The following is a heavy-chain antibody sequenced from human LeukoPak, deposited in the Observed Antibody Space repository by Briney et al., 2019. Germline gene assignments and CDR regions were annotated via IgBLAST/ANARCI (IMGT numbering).Heavy chain of an antibody. CDR2: IYPGDSDT. D-gene: IGHD5-24*01. Sequence: GESLQISCKGSGFSFTNYWIAWVRQLPGKGLEWMGIIYPGDSDTRFSPSFQGQVTISADKSISTAYLQWSSLKASDTAMYCCARGEMAITDFDYWGQGTLVTVSS. CDR1: GFSFTNYW. J-gene: IGHJ4*02. V-gene: IGHV5-51*01. CDR3: ARGEMAITDFDY.